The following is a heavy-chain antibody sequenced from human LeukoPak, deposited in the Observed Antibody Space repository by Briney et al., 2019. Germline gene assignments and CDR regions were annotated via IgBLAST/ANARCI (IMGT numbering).Heavy chain of an antibody. Sequence: GGSLRLSCTASGFSFSNSAMTWVRQAPGKGLEWVSSIGGGGSSYYAGSVKGRFTISRDNSKNTVYPQMNNLRAEDTAIFYCVKGVTMVRGSREFDYWGQGTLVTVSS. J-gene: IGHJ4*02. V-gene: IGHV3-23*01. CDR2: IGGGGSS. CDR1: GFSFSNSA. D-gene: IGHD3-10*01. CDR3: VKGVTMVRGSREFDY.